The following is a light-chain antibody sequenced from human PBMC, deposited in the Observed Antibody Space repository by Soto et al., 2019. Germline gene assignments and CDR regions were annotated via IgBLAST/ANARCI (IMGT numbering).Light chain of an antibody. J-gene: IGLJ1*01. Sequence: QSALTQPASVSGSPGQSITISCTGTSSDVGGYNYVSWYQHHPGKAPKVMIYEVSNRPSGVSNRLSGPKSGNTASLTISGPQAEDEADYYCSSYTSSTTYVFGTGTKLTVL. CDR2: EVS. CDR1: SSDVGGYNY. V-gene: IGLV2-14*01. CDR3: SSYTSSTTYV.